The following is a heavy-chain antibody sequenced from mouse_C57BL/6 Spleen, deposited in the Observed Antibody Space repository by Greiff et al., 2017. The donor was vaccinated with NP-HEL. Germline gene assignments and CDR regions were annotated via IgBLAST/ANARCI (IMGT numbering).Heavy chain of an antibody. V-gene: IGHV1-55*01. CDR2: IYPGSGST. J-gene: IGHJ2*01. CDR1: GYTFTSYW. Sequence: QVQLQQPGAELVKPGASVKMSCKASGYTFTSYWITWVKQRPGQGLEWIGDIYPGSGSTNYNEKFKSKATLTVDTSSSTAYMQLSSLTSEDSAVYYCARSGGLRLGYYFDYWGQGTTLTVAS. CDR3: ARSGGLRLGYYFDY. D-gene: IGHD2-4*01.